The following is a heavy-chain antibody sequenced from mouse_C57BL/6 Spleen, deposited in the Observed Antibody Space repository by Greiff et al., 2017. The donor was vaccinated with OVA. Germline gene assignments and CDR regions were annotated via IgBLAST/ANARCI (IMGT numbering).Heavy chain of an antibody. V-gene: IGHV5-4*01. CDR3: ARADYDGY. J-gene: IGHJ2*01. Sequence: EVQVVESGGGLVKPGGSLKLSCAASGFTFSSYAMSWVRQTPEKRLEWVATISDGGSYTYYPDNVKGRFTISRDNAKNNLYLQMSHLKSEDTAMYYCARADYDGYWGQGTTLTVSS. D-gene: IGHD2-4*01. CDR2: ISDGGSYT. CDR1: GFTFSSYA.